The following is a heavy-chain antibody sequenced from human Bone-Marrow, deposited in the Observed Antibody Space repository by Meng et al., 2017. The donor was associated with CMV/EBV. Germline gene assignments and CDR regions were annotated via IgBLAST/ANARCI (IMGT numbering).Heavy chain of an antibody. V-gene: IGHV3-15*01. CDR2: IKSKTDGGTT. CDR3: ARDVKPRSALEERFDC. Sequence: FTFSNAWMSWVRQAPGKGLEWVGRIKSKTDGGTTDYAAPVKGRFTISRDDSKNTLYLQMNSLKTEDTAVYYCARDVKPRSALEERFDCWGQGTLVTVSS. D-gene: IGHD3-3*01. CDR1: FTFSNAW. J-gene: IGHJ4*02.